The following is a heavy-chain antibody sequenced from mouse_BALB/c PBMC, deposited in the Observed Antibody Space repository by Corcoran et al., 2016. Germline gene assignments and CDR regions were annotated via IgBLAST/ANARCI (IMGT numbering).Heavy chain of an antibody. CDR1: GFNIKDYY. CDR3: ARGRGRFAY. V-gene: IGHV14-1*02. CDR2: IDPENGNT. Sequence: EVQLQQSGAELVRPGALVKLSCKASGFNIKDYYMHWVKQRPEQGLEWIGWIDPENGNTIYDPKFQGKASITADKSSNTAYLQLSSLTSEDTAVYYCARGRGRFAYWGQGTLVTVSA. J-gene: IGHJ3*01.